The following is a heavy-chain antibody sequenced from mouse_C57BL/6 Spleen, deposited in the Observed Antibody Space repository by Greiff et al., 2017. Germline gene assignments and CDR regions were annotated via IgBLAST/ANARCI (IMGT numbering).Heavy chain of an antibody. D-gene: IGHD2-4*01. Sequence: VQRVESGAELVRPGASVKLSCKASGYTFTDYYINWVKQRPGQGLEWIARIYPGSGNTYYNEKFKGKATLTAEKSSSTAYMQLSSLTSEDSAVYFCAREGYYDYENYAMDYWGQGTSVTVSS. V-gene: IGHV1-76*01. J-gene: IGHJ4*01. CDR1: GYTFTDYY. CDR3: AREGYYDYENYAMDY. CDR2: IYPGSGNT.